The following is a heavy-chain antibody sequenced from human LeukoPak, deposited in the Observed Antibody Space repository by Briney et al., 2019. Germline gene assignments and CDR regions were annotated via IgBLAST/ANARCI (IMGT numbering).Heavy chain of an antibody. Sequence: PGVSLSLPCAASVYPYDLYGMSCVRQATGKGLEWVSGINWYGDSTGYAESVKGRFTISRDNAKNSLYLQMNSLRAEETALYYCARGIDYWGQGTLVTVSS. CDR1: VYPYDLYG. J-gene: IGHJ4*02. CDR2: INWYGDST. CDR3: ARGIDY. V-gene: IGHV3-20*04.